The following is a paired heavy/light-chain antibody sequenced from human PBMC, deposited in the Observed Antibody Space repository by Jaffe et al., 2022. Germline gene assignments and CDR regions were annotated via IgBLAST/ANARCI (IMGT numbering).Light chain of an antibody. CDR2: DAS. CDR1: QSVSSY. V-gene: IGKV3-11*01. Sequence: EIVLTQSPATLSLSPGERATLSCRASQSVSSYLAWYQQKPGQAPRLLIYDASNRATGIPARFSGSGSGTDFTLTISSLEPEDFAVYYCQQRSNWPPGITFGQGTRLEIK. CDR3: QQRSNWPPGIT. J-gene: IGKJ5*01.
Heavy chain of an antibody. CDR2: ISSSSSTI. CDR3: ASALVEYIVVVPAAPTYYFDY. J-gene: IGHJ4*02. Sequence: EVQLVESGGGLVQPGGSLRLSCAASGFTFSSYSMNWVRQAPGKGLEWVSYISSSSSTIYYADSVKGRFTISRDNAKNSLYLQMNSLRAEDTAVYYCASALVEYIVVVPAAPTYYFDYWGQGTLVTVSS. V-gene: IGHV3-48*01. CDR1: GFTFSSYS. D-gene: IGHD2-2*01.